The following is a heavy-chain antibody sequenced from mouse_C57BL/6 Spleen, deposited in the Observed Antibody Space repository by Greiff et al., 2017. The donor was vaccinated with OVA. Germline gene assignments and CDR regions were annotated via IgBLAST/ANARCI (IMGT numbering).Heavy chain of an antibody. CDR1: GFSFTSYC. Sequence: QVHVKQSGPGLVAPSQTLSLTCTVSGFSFTSYCLDWVRQPPGKGLEWLGEIWGGGSTNYNSALMSRLTISKDNSKRQVFLKMNSLQTDDTATYYCGKRGDENYFDDWGKGTTLTVSS. J-gene: IGHJ2*01. CDR2: IWGGGST. CDR3: GKRGDENYFDD. V-gene: IGHV2-9*01.